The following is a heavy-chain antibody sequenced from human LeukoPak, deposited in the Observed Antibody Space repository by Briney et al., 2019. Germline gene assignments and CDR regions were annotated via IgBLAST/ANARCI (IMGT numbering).Heavy chain of an antibody. CDR2: IYYSGST. V-gene: IGHV4-39*01. J-gene: IGHJ4*02. Sequence: SETLSLTCTVSGGSISSSSYYWGWIRQPPGKGLEWIGSIYYSGSTYYNPSLKSRVTISVDTSKNQFSLKLSSVTAADTAVYYCARLHSTLPDYWGQGTLVTVSS. CDR1: GGSISSSSYY. D-gene: IGHD5/OR15-5a*01. CDR3: ARLHSTLPDY.